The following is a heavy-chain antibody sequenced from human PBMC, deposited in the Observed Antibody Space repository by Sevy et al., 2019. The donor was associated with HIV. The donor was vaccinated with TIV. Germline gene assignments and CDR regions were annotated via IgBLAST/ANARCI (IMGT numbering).Heavy chain of an antibody. CDR2: AGGSSNYI. Sequence: GGSLRLSCAASGFTFIRYNMNWVRQAPGKGLEWVSSAGGSSNYIYYAESLKGRFIISRDNAKDTLYLQMNSLRADDTAVYYCARGPPDGSYDYFDYWGQGTLVTVSS. CDR1: GFTFIRYN. D-gene: IGHD1-26*01. V-gene: IGHV3-21*06. CDR3: ARGPPDGSYDYFDY. J-gene: IGHJ4*02.